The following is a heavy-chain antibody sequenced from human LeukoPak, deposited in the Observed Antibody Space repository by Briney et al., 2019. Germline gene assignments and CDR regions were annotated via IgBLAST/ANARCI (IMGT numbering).Heavy chain of an antibody. Sequence: SQTLSLTCAISGDGVSSNTAAWNWIRQSPSSGLEWLGRTYYRAKWYTDYAVSVKIRITINPDTPKNEFSLQLNSVTPEDTAVYYCARAYIALAGYYFDYWGQGTLVTVSS. CDR3: ARAYIALAGYYFDY. J-gene: IGHJ4*02. CDR1: GDGVSSNTAA. V-gene: IGHV6-1*01. CDR2: TYYRAKWYT. D-gene: IGHD6-19*01.